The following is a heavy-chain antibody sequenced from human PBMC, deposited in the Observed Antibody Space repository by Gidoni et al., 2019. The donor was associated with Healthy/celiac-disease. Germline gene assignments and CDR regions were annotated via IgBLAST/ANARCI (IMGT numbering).Heavy chain of an antibody. V-gene: IGHV3-11*05. J-gene: IGHJ5*02. CDR3: AREVAIAAAGKSNNWFDP. CDR1: GFTFRDYY. D-gene: IGHD6-13*01. CDR2: ISSSSSYT. Sequence: QVQLVESGGGLVKPGGSLRLSCAASGFTFRDYYMSWIRQAPGKGLEWVSYISSSSSYTNYADSVKGRFTISRDNAKNSLYLQMNSLRAEDTAVYYCAREVAIAAAGKSNNWFDPWGQGTLVTVSS.